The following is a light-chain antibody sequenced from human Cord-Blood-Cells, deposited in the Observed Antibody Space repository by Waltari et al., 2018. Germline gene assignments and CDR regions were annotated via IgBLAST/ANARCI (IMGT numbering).Light chain of an antibody. CDR1: QSLVYSDGNTY. Sequence: VVMTQSPLSLPVTLGQPASISCRSSQSLVYSDGNTYLNWFQQRPGQSPRRLIYKVSNRDSVVPDRFSGSGSGTDFTLKISRVEAEDVGVYDCMQGTHWPRTFGQGTKVEIK. V-gene: IGKV2-30*01. CDR3: MQGTHWPRT. CDR2: KVS. J-gene: IGKJ1*01.